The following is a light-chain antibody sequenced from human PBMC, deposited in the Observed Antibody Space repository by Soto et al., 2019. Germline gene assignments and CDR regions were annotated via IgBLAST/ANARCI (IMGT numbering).Light chain of an antibody. CDR1: SSNIGSNT. CDR3: QSYDSSLSGYV. Sequence: QSVLPQPPSASGTPGQRVTISCSGSSSNIGSNTVNWYQQLPGTAPKLLIYRNNLRPSGVPDRFSGSKSGTSASLAISGLQAEDEAEYYCQSYDSSLSGYVFGTGTKVTVL. J-gene: IGLJ1*01. V-gene: IGLV1-44*01. CDR2: RNN.